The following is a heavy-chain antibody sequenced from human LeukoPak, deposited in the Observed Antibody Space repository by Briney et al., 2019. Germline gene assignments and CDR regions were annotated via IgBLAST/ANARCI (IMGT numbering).Heavy chain of an antibody. Sequence: NPSETLSLTCTVSGGSISSGSYYWSWIRQPAGKGLGWIGRIYTSGSTNYNPSLKSRVTISVDTSKNQFSLKLSSVTAADTAVYYCARDPGDTAMGNYYYYYMDVWGKGTTVTIS. CDR2: IYTSGST. V-gene: IGHV4-61*02. J-gene: IGHJ6*03. CDR3: ARDPGDTAMGNYYYYYMDV. CDR1: GGSISSGSYY. D-gene: IGHD5-18*01.